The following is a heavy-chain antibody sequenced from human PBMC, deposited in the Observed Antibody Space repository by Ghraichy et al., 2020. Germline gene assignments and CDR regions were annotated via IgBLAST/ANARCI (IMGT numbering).Heavy chain of an antibody. CDR1: GFTFSSYW. V-gene: IGHV3-7*01. CDR3: AREGYYDSSGYYTLDY. J-gene: IGHJ4*02. CDR2: IKEDGSEK. D-gene: IGHD3-22*01. Sequence: GGSLRLSCVASGFTFSSYWMSWVRQAPGKGLEWVASIKEDGSEKYYVDSVKGRFTISRDNAKISLYLQMNSLSAEDTAVYYCAREGYYDSSGYYTLDYWGQGTLVTVSS.